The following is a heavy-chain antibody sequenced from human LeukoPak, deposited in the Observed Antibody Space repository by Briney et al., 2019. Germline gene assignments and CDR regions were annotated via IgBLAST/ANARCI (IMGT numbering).Heavy chain of an antibody. D-gene: IGHD1-1*01. CDR3: ARCSTGTYYYYYMDV. CDR2: IYTSGST. Sequence: NPSETLSLTCTVSGGSICSYYWTWIRQPAGQGLEWIGRIYTSGSTNYNPSLKSRVTMSVVTSKNQFSLKLSSVTAADTAVYYCARCSTGTYYYYYMDVWGKGTTVTVSS. J-gene: IGHJ6*03. CDR1: GGSICSYY. V-gene: IGHV4-4*07.